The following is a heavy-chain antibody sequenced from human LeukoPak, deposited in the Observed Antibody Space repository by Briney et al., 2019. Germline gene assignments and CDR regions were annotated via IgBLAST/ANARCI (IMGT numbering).Heavy chain of an antibody. J-gene: IGHJ5*02. CDR2: IKPTDGRT. CDR3: DSYNNDRNWFDP. D-gene: IGHD3-10*01. CDR1: GNTFTSHY. V-gene: IGHV1-46*01. Sequence: ASVKVSCNVSGNTFTSHYMHWVRQAPGQGLEWMGIIKPTDGRTTYAQKFQGRLTMTRDTSTNTVYMELSSLRFEDTAAYYCDSYNNDRNWFDPWGQGTLGTVSS.